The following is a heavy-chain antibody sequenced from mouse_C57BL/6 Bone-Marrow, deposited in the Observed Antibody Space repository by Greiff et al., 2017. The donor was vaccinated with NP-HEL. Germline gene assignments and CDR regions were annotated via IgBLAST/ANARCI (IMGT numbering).Heavy chain of an antibody. CDR1: GFNIKDYY. Sequence: VQLKQSGAELVRPGASVKLSCTASGFNIKDYYMHWVKQRPEQGLEWIGRIDPEDGDTEYAPKFQGKATMTADTSSNTAYLQLSSLTSEDTAVYYCTTRGTGGPFAYWGQGTLVTVSA. D-gene: IGHD1-1*02. CDR3: TTRGTGGPFAY. CDR2: IDPEDGDT. J-gene: IGHJ3*01. V-gene: IGHV14-1*01.